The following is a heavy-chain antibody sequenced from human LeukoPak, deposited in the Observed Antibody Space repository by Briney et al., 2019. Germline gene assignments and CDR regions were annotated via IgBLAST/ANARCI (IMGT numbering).Heavy chain of an antibody. J-gene: IGHJ3*02. CDR3: ARANYYDSSGYDSYAFDI. Sequence: SETLSLTCTVSGGSISSGDYYWSWIRQPPGKGLEWIGYIYYSGSTYYNPSLKSRVTISVDTSKNQFSLKPSSVTAADTAVYYCARANYYDSSGYDSYAFDIWGQGTMVTVSS. CDR2: IYYSGST. D-gene: IGHD3-22*01. CDR1: GGSISSGDYY. V-gene: IGHV4-30-4*08.